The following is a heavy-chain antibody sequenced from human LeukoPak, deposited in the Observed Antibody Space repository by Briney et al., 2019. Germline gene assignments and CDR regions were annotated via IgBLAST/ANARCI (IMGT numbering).Heavy chain of an antibody. CDR2: IFASGST. J-gene: IGHJ5*02. D-gene: IGHD1-7*01. Sequence: SETLSLTCTVSGGSVSSGAYYWIWIRPFPGMGLMWIGYIFASGSTSYNPSLRSRVTVSFDTTKNPCSLSLISVSAADTAVYFCAREAWAGTTSGWFDPWGQGILVTVSS. V-gene: IGHV4-31*03. CDR1: GGSVSSGAYY. CDR3: AREAWAGTTSGWFDP.